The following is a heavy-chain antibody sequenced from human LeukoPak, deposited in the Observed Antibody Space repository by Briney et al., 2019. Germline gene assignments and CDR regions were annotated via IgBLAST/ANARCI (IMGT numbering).Heavy chain of an antibody. J-gene: IGHJ3*02. Sequence: ASVKVSCKASGYTFTGYYMHWVRQAPGQGLEWMGWINPNSGGTNYAQKFQGRVTMTRDTSISTAYMELSRLRSDDTAVYYCARGCSTSCPDAFDIWGQGTMVTVSS. CDR1: GYTFTGYY. CDR3: ARGCSTSCPDAFDI. CDR2: INPNSGGT. D-gene: IGHD2-2*01. V-gene: IGHV1-2*02.